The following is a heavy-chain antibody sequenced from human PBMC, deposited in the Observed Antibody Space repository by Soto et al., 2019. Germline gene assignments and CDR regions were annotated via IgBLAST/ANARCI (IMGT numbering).Heavy chain of an antibody. J-gene: IGHJ6*02. CDR1: SGSISSNSYL. V-gene: IGHV4-39*01. CDR2: ILYSGDT. CDR3: ARXGRNTKIVILRHYATDF. D-gene: IGHD3-22*01. Sequence: SETLSLTCSVSSGSISSNSYLWGWIRQPPGKGLEWIGAILYSGDTYYSESLKSRVTMPVDTAKNQFSLKLNSVTAADTAVYYCARXGRNTKIVILRHYATDFWGQGTAVTVSS.